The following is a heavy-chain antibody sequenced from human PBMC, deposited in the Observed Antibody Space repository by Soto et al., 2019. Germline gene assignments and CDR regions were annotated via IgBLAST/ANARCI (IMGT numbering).Heavy chain of an antibody. D-gene: IGHD5-12*01. CDR1: GVSITSYF. CDR2: ISFSGAT. V-gene: IGHV4-59*01. Sequence: PSETLSLTCTVSGVSITSYFWSWIRQTPGKGLDWIGAISFSGATYSNPSLKGRAALSVDTSENHLSLTLNSVTSADTAVYFCARDRRDGYTRYFDFRGQGNQVTVSS. J-gene: IGHJ4*02. CDR3: ARDRRDGYTRYFDF.